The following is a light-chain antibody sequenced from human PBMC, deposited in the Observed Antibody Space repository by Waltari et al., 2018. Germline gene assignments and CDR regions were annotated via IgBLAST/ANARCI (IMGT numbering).Light chain of an antibody. Sequence: SYELTQPPAVSVSPGQTARITCSGSALPRKHAYWYHQKPGQVPLLVIYEDNRRPSGIPERFSGSSSGTKATLTITGAQADAEGDYYCYSTDSGGDHRGVFGGGTRLTVL. CDR2: EDN. J-gene: IGLJ3*02. V-gene: IGLV3-10*01. CDR1: ALPRKH. CDR3: YSTDSGGDHRGV.